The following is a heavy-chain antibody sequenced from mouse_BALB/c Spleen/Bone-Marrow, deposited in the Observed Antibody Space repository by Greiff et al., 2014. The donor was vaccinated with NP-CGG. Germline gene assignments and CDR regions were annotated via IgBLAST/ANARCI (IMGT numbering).Heavy chain of an antibody. CDR2: IYPGNVNT. Sequence: VQLQQSGPELVKPGASVRISCKASGYTFTGYYIHWVKQRPGQGLEWIGWIYPGNVNTKYNEKFKGKATLTADKSSSTAYMQHSSLTSEDSAVYFCARDTMDYWGQGTSVTVSS. CDR3: ARDTMDY. V-gene: IGHV1S56*01. CDR1: GYTFTGYY. J-gene: IGHJ4*01.